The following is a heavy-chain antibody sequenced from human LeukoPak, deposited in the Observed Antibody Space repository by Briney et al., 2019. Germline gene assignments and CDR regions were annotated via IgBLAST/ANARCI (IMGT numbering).Heavy chain of an antibody. D-gene: IGHD3-9*01. CDR2: IYYSGST. Sequence: SETLSLTCTVSGGSISSSSYYWGWIRQPPGKGLEWIGSIYYSGSTYYNPSLKSRVTISVDTSKNQFSLKLSSVTAADTAVYYCARDRIFPPYDILTLDAFDIWGQGTMVTVSS. CDR1: GGSISSSSYY. J-gene: IGHJ3*02. V-gene: IGHV4-39*07. CDR3: ARDRIFPPYDILTLDAFDI.